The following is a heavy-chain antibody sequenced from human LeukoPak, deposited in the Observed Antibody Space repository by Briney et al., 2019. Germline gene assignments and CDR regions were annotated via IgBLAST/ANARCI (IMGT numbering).Heavy chain of an antibody. V-gene: IGHV4-34*01. CDR1: GGSFSGYY. CDR3: ARGRIAARLCYFDY. J-gene: IGHJ4*02. Sequence: PSETLSLTCAVYGGSFSGYYWSWIRQPPGKGLEWIGEINHSGGTNYNPSLKSRVTISVDTSKNQFSLKLRSMTAAADTAVYYCARGRIAARLCYFDYWGQGTLVTVSS. D-gene: IGHD6-6*01. CDR2: INHSGGT.